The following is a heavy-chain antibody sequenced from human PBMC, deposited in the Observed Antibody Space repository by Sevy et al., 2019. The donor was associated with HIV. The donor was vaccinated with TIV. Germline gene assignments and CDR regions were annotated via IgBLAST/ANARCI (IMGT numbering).Heavy chain of an antibody. CDR3: ARSKVGVGDAFDI. CDR1: GFTFSSYA. V-gene: IGHV3-23*01. D-gene: IGHD3-16*01. CDR2: ISGSGGST. Sequence: GGSLRLSCAASGFTFSSYAMSWVRQAPGKGLEWVSAISGSGGSTNYADSVKGRFTISRDNAKSTLYLQMNSLRAEDTALYYCARSKVGVGDAFDIWGQGTMVTVSS. J-gene: IGHJ3*02.